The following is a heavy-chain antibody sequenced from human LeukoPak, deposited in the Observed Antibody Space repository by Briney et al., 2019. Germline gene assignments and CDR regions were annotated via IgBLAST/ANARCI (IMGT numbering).Heavy chain of an antibody. CDR3: ARGLGIAAADDAFDI. CDR1: GFTVSSNY. CDR2: IYSGGST. V-gene: IGHV3-53*01. D-gene: IGHD6-13*01. J-gene: IGHJ3*02. Sequence: GGSLRLSCAASGFTVSSNYMSWVRQAPGKGLEWVSVIYSGGSTYYADSVKGRFTISRDNSKNTLYLQMNSLRAEDTAVYYCARGLGIAAADDAFDIWGQGTMVTVSS.